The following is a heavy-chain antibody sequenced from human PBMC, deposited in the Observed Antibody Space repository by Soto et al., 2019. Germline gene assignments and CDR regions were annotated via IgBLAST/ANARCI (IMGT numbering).Heavy chain of an antibody. Sequence: QVQLVQSGAEVKKPGASVKVSCKASGYTFTSYDINWVRQATGQELEWMGWMNPNSGNTGYAQKFQGRVTMTRNTSISTAYMERSSLRSEDTAVYFCARERSAAGTGWFDPWGQGTLVTVSS. D-gene: IGHD6-13*01. V-gene: IGHV1-8*01. J-gene: IGHJ5*02. CDR3: ARERSAAGTGWFDP. CDR2: MNPNSGNT. CDR1: GYTFTSYD.